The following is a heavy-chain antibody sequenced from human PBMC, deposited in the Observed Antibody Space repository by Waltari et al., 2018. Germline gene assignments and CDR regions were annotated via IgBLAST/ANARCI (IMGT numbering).Heavy chain of an antibody. CDR3: LNYDFDS. J-gene: IGHJ4*02. Sequence: DVQVVESGGGLVRPGGSLRLPCTGPGFNFSNYFTHWVRQPPGKGPVWVARINNDGSIINYADSVKGRFTISRDNAKNTVYLQMNNLRGEDTALYYCLNYDFDSWGQGTLVTVSS. D-gene: IGHD1-7*01. CDR2: INNDGSII. CDR1: GFNFSNYF. V-gene: IGHV3-74*01.